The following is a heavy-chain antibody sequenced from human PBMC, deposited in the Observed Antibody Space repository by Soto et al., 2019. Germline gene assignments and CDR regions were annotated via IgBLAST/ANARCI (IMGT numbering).Heavy chain of an antibody. D-gene: IGHD2-2*01. CDR3: VRAIRNQRLSDY. CDR2: MNPNSANT. J-gene: IGHJ4*02. V-gene: IGHV1-8*01. Sequence: QVQLVQSGAEVRKPGASVKVSCKASGYTFTSYDIGWVRQATGQGLEWMGWMNPNSANTGYAQKYQGRVTMTRDTSIRTAYMELNSLTSEDTAVYCCVRAIRNQRLSDYWGQGTLVTVSS. CDR1: GYTFTSYD.